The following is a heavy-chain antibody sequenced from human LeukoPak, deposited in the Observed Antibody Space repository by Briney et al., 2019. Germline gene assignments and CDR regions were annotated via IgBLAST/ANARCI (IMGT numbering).Heavy chain of an antibody. V-gene: IGHV3-23*01. CDR2: ISGSGCST. D-gene: IGHD2-2*01. CDR3: AKVGYCSSTSCYPYWYFDL. Sequence: GGSLRLSCAASGFTFSSYAMSWVRQAPGKGLEWVSAISGSGCSTYYADSVKGRFTISRDNSKNTLYLQMNSLRAEDTAVYYCAKVGYCSSTSCYPYWYFDLWGRGTLVTVSS. CDR1: GFTFSSYA. J-gene: IGHJ2*01.